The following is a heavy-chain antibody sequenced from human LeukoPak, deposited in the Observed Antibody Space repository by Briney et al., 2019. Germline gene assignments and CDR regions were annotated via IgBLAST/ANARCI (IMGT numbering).Heavy chain of an antibody. Sequence: ASVKVSCMASGYTFTGYYMHWVRQAPGQGLEWMGWINPNSGGTNYAQKFQGRVTMTRDTSISTAYMELSRLRSDDTAVYYCAKGYPPIAVAGTLTDGIDYWGQGTLVTVSS. J-gene: IGHJ4*02. D-gene: IGHD6-19*01. CDR1: GYTFTGYY. CDR2: INPNSGGT. V-gene: IGHV1-2*02. CDR3: AKGYPPIAVAGTLTDGIDY.